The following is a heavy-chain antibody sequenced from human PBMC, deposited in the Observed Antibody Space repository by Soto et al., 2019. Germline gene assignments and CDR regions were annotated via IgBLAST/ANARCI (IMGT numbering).Heavy chain of an antibody. Sequence: QVQLVQAGAEVKKPGSSVKVSCKASGGTFSSYAISWVRQAPGQGLEWMGGIIPIFGTANYAQKFQGRVTITADESTSTAYMELSSLRSEDTAVYYCASVSVGATTAYYGMDVWGQGTTVTVSS. D-gene: IGHD1-26*01. CDR2: IIPIFGTA. CDR3: ASVSVGATTAYYGMDV. CDR1: GGTFSSYA. V-gene: IGHV1-69*01. J-gene: IGHJ6*02.